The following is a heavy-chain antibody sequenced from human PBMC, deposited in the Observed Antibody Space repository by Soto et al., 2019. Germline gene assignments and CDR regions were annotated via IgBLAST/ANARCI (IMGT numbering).Heavy chain of an antibody. V-gene: IGHV3-74*01. J-gene: IGHJ4*02. CDR3: TRSSALTAPYFYDH. D-gene: IGHD7-27*01. Sequence: GGSLRLSCVASAFTFSSHWMHWIRQTPGKGLVWVAHVNSDGTSTNYADSVKGRFTISRDNAKNTLYLHMNSLRAEDTAVYYCTRSSALTAPYFYDHWGQGTLVTVSS. CDR2: VNSDGTST. CDR1: AFTFSSHW.